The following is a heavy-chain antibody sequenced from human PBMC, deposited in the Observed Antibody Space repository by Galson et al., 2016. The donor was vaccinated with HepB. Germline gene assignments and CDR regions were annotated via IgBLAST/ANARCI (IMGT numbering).Heavy chain of an antibody. J-gene: IGHJ4*02. CDR2: GNPRTGST. Sequence: SVKVSCKASGYTFINYYMHWVRQAPGQGLEWMGIGNPRTGSTSYAQKFQDRVTVTRDTSTSTVYMELNSLKSDDTAVYFCARENWFFDYWGQGTPSPSPQ. CDR1: GYTFINYY. D-gene: IGHD3-9*01. CDR3: ARENWFFDY. V-gene: IGHV1-46*01.